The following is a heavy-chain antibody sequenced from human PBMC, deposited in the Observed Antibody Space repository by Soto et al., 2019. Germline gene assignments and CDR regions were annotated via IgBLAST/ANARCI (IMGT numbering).Heavy chain of an antibody. CDR2: IYYSGST. D-gene: IGHD6-19*01. CDR3: ARVAVSGGLDYFDF. J-gene: IGHJ4*02. Sequence: QLQLQESGPRLVKPSETLSLTCTVSGGSISSTLYSRGWIRQPPGKGLEFIGSIYYSGSTYSNPSLRSRVTRSADTSKNQFFLKLNSVTAADTAVYYCARVAVSGGLDYFDFWGQGTLVTVSS. V-gene: IGHV4-39*01. CDR1: GGSISSTLYS.